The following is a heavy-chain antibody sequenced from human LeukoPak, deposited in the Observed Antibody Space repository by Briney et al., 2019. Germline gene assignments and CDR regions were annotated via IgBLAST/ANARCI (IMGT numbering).Heavy chain of an antibody. CDR1: EYTFTAYY. V-gene: IGHV1-2*02. CDR2: INPNSGDT. Sequence: EASVKVSCKASEYTFTAYYIHWVRQAPGQGLEWMGRINPNSGDTRSAQKFQGRVIMTSDTSITTAYMELSSLRSDDTAVYYCARCFSDPFHPADYDILTGYQETAFDIWGQGTMVTVSS. CDR3: ARCFSDPFHPADYDILTGYQETAFDI. J-gene: IGHJ3*02. D-gene: IGHD3-9*01.